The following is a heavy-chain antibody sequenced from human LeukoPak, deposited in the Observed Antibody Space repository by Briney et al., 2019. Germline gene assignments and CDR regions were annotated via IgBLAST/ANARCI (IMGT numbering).Heavy chain of an antibody. CDR2: IYYSGST. CDR1: GGSISTYY. D-gene: IGHD2-2*01. V-gene: IGHV4-59*08. Sequence: SETLSLTCTVSGGSISTYYWTWIRQPPGKGLEWIGYIYYSGSTNYNPSLKSRVTISVDTSKNQFSLKLSSVTAADTAVYYCARTAEDCSSTSCYQYWFDPWGQGTLVTVSS. J-gene: IGHJ5*02. CDR3: ARTAEDCSSTSCYQYWFDP.